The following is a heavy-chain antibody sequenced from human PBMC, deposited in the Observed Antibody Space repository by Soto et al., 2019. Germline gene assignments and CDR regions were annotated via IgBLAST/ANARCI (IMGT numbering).Heavy chain of an antibody. CDR3: AKGGNGSGSLLVY. V-gene: IGHV3-30*18. CDR1: GFTFSSYD. J-gene: IGHJ4*02. Sequence: PGGSLRLSWAASGFTFSSYDMHWVRQAPGKGLEWVAVKPYDGSNEYYADSVKGRFTISRDLTKNPLYLQMNRLRSEDTAVYYCAKGGNGSGSLLVYWGQGTLVTVSS. D-gene: IGHD3-3*01. CDR2: KPYDGSNE.